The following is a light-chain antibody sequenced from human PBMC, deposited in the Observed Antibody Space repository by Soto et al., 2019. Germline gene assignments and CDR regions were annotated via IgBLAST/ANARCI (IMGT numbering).Light chain of an antibody. V-gene: IGLV3-1*01. CDR3: QAWDSSTPV. CDR1: KLGNKF. CDR2: QDS. Sequence: SYELTQPPSVSVSPGQTASITCSGDKLGNKFACWYQQKPGQSPVVVIYQDSKRPSGIPERFSGSNSGNTATLTISGTQAMDEAYYYCQAWDSSTPVFGGGTKLTVL. J-gene: IGLJ2*01.